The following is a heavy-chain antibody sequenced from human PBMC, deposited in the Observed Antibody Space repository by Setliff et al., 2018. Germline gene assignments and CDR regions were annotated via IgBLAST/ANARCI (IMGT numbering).Heavy chain of an antibody. CDR2: ISYSGTP. CDR3: VRPGGTTVVARHFDY. D-gene: IGHD2-15*01. CDR1: DDSFTSSRYY. V-gene: IGHV4-39*01. J-gene: IGHJ4*01. Sequence: KTSETLSLTCTVSDDSFTSSRYYWGWIRQAPGSGLEWIGSISYSGTPYYNASVESRVTISIDTSRNQFSLELRSVTVADTVTYYCVRPGGTTVVARHFDYWGSGILVTVSS.